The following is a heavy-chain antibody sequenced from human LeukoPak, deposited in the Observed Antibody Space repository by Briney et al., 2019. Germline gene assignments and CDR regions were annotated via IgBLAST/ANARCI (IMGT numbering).Heavy chain of an antibody. D-gene: IGHD6-13*01. J-gene: IGHJ4*02. CDR3: AKDPAPAYSSSWYRSYFDY. Sequence: GGSLRLSCAASGFPVSTNYMSWVRQAPGKGLECVSIVYIGGSTYYADSVKGRFTISRDNSKNTLFLQMNSLRAEDTAVYYCAKDPAPAYSSSWYRSYFDYWGQGTLVTVSS. V-gene: IGHV3-66*01. CDR2: VYIGGST. CDR1: GFPVSTNY.